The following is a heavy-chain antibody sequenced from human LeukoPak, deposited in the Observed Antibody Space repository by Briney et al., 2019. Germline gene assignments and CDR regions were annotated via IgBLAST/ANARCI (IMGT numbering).Heavy chain of an antibody. CDR2: ISGSGGIT. D-gene: IGHD3-10*01. Sequence: GGSLRLSCAASGFTFSAYAMSWVRQAPGKGLEWVSSISGSGGITYYADSVKGRFTISRDNSKNTLCLQMNSLRGEDTAVYYCAKLRMVRGVFTDYYFDYWGQGTLVTVSS. CDR1: GFTFSAYA. V-gene: IGHV3-23*01. J-gene: IGHJ4*02. CDR3: AKLRMVRGVFTDYYFDY.